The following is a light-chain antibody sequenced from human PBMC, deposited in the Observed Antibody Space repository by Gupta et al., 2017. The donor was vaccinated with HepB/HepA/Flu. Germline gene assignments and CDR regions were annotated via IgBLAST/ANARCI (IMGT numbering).Light chain of an antibody. J-gene: IGLJ2*01. V-gene: IGLV1-44*01. CDR1: RSKIGRVS. CDR2: GNS. CDR3: AAWDDSLNVLV. Sequence: QSGLTQPPSASGAPGQRVTISCSGTRSKIGRVSVSWYQHVPGTAPKLLIYGNSQRPSGVSDRFSGSNSDTSASLAISGLRPEDAAVYDCAAWDDSLNVLVLGGGTKLTV.